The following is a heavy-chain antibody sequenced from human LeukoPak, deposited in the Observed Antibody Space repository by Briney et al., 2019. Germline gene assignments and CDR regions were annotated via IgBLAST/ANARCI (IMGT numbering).Heavy chain of an antibody. CDR2: IKSKTDGGTT. D-gene: IGHD5-12*01. Sequence: GGSLRLSCAASGFTFSNAWMSWVRQAPGKGLEWVGRIKSKTDGGTTDYAAPVKGRFTISRDDSKNTLYLQMNSLKTEDTAVYYCTRDHSGYDLYYYYYYMDVWGKGTTVTVSS. CDR3: TRDHSGYDLYYYYYYMDV. V-gene: IGHV3-15*01. CDR1: GFTFSNAW. J-gene: IGHJ6*03.